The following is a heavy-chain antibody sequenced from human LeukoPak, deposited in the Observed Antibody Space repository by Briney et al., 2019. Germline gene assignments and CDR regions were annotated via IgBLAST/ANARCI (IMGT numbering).Heavy chain of an antibody. D-gene: IGHD3-22*01. CDR3: ARQVLIVGGRYGMDV. J-gene: IGHJ6*02. Sequence: ASVKVSCKASGYTFTGFYMHWVRQAPGQGLEWMGGINPNSGGTYYAQKFQGRVTMTRDTSINTAYMELSSLRSADTAVYYCARQVLIVGGRYGMDVWGQGTTVTVSS. CDR2: INPNSGGT. CDR1: GYTFTGFY. V-gene: IGHV1-2*02.